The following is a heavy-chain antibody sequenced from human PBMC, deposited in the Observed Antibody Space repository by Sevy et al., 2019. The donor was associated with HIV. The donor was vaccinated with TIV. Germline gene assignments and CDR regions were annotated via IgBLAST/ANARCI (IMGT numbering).Heavy chain of an antibody. Sequence: SETLSLTCTVSGGSISSGTYYWSWIRQFPGKGLEWIGYIYYSGSTYYHPSLKSRVTISVDTSKNQFSLKVSSVTAADTAVYYCARESYGSGSYYFDYWGQGTLVTVSS. CDR1: GGSISSGTYY. D-gene: IGHD3-10*01. CDR3: ARESYGSGSYYFDY. CDR2: IYYSGST. J-gene: IGHJ4*02. V-gene: IGHV4-31*03.